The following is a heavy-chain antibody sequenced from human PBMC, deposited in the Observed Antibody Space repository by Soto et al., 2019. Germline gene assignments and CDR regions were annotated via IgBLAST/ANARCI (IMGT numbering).Heavy chain of an antibody. D-gene: IGHD3-10*01. J-gene: IGHJ4*02. CDR3: VKDDGGSPSTPPL. CDR1: GITISNYP. Sequence: EVQLLESGGGLVQPGGSLRLSCAASGITISNYPMSWVRQAPGKGLEWVSGISGSGDRTYYADSAKGRFTISKDISKNSLSLQVDSLAADDTAVYFCVKDDGGSPSTPPLWGQGTLVTVSS. CDR2: ISGSGDRT. V-gene: IGHV3-23*01.